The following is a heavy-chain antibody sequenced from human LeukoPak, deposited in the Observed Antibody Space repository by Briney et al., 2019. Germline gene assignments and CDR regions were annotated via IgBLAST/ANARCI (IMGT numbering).Heavy chain of an antibody. CDR1: GFTFSSYE. CDR2: ISSSGSPK. V-gene: IGHV3-48*03. D-gene: IGHD1-26*01. Sequence: GGSLRLSCAASGFTFSSYEMNWVRQAPGKGLEWVSYISSSGSPKYYADSVKGRITISRDNAKNSLYLQMISLRAGDTAVYYCASGAQSDYWGQGTLVTVSS. J-gene: IGHJ4*02. CDR3: ASGAQSDY.